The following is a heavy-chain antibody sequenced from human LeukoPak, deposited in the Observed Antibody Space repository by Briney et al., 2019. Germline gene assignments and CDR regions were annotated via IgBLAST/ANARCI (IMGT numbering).Heavy chain of an antibody. CDR2: ISGSGGST. CDR1: GFTVSSNY. CDR3: AKAPMVRYDDFDY. D-gene: IGHD3-10*01. J-gene: IGHJ4*02. V-gene: IGHV3-23*01. Sequence: GGSLRLSCAASGFTVSSNYMSWVRQAPGKGLEWVSTISGSGGSTYYADSVKGRFTISRDNSKNTLYLQMNSLRAEDTAVYYCAKAPMVRYDDFDYWGQGTLVTVSS.